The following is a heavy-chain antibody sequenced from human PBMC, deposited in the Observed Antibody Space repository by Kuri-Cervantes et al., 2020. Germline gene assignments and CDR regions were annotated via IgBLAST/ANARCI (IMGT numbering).Heavy chain of an antibody. CDR3: AKGQDGALPGALGDY. V-gene: IGHV3-9*01. D-gene: IGHD2-2*01. CDR1: GFTFDDYA. J-gene: IGHJ4*02. CDR2: ISWNSGSI. Sequence: LSLTCAASGFTFDDYAMHWVRQAPGKGLVWVSGISWNSGSIGYADSVKGRFTISRDNAKNSLYLQMNSLRAEDTAVYYCAKGQDGALPGALGDYWGQGTLVTVSS.